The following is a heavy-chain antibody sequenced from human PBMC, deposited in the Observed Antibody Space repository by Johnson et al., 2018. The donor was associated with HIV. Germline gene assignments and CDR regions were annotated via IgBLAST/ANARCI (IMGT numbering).Heavy chain of an antibody. Sequence: QVQLVESGGGVVQPGGSLRLSCAASGFTFSSYDMHWVRQAPGKGLQWVAFIRYDGTNKHFADSGKGRVTISRDNSKHTLDPQMNSLRAEDTAVYYCARDRERYNWNLGAFDIWGQGTMVTVSS. CDR1: GFTFSSYD. V-gene: IGHV3-30*02. CDR2: IRYDGTNK. CDR3: ARDRERYNWNLGAFDI. J-gene: IGHJ3*02. D-gene: IGHD1-20*01.